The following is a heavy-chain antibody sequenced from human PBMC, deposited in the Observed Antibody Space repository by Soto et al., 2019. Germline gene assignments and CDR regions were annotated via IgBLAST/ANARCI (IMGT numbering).Heavy chain of an antibody. CDR3: ARPLRWFGDIWLSYYFDD. V-gene: IGHV3-30-3*01. Sequence: PGGSLRLSCAASGFTFSSYAMHWVRQAPGKGLEWVAVISYDGSNKYYADSVKGRFTISRDNSKNTLYLQMNSLRAEDTAVYYCARPLRWFGDIWLSYYFDDWGQGTLVTVSS. CDR2: ISYDGSNK. CDR1: GFTFSSYA. D-gene: IGHD3-10*01. J-gene: IGHJ4*02.